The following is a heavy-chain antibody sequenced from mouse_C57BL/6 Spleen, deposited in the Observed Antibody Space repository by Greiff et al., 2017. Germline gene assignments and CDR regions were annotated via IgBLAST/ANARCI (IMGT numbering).Heavy chain of an antibody. V-gene: IGHV14-3*01. J-gene: IGHJ4*01. Sequence: VQLQQSVAELVRPGASVKLSCTASGFNIKNTYMHWVKQRPEQGLEWIGRIDPANGNTKYAPKFQGKATITADTSSNTAYLQLSSLTSEHTAIYYSARSLYDGYFSYAMDYWGQGTSVTVSS. D-gene: IGHD2-3*01. CDR1: GFNIKNTY. CDR2: IDPANGNT. CDR3: ARSLYDGYFSYAMDY.